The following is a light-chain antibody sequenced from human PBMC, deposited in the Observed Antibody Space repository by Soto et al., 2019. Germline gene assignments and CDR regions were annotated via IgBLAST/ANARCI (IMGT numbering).Light chain of an antibody. CDR3: QQYDSYSWT. J-gene: IGKJ1*01. CDR2: KAS. Sequence: DIQMTQSPSTLSGSVGDRVTITCRASQTISSWLAWYQQKPGKAPKLLIYKASTLKSGVPSRFSGSGSGTEFILNISSLQPDDFATYYCQQYDSYSWTFDQGTKVDI. V-gene: IGKV1-5*03. CDR1: QTISSW.